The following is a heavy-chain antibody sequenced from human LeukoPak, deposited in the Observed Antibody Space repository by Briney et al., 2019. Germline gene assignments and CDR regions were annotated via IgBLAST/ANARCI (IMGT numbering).Heavy chain of an antibody. J-gene: IGHJ4*02. CDR3: ARHPKQGPADY. CDR1: GDSISSSNYY. Sequence: SETLSLTCTVSGDSISSSNYYWGWIRQPPGEGLEWIGGIYFSGNSNFNPSLKSRVTISVDTSKKQFSLRLSSVTAADTAVYYCARHPKQGPADYWGQGTLVAVSS. CDR2: IYFSGNS. V-gene: IGHV4-39*01.